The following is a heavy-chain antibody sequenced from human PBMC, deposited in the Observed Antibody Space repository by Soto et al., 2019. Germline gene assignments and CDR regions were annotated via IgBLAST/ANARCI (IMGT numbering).Heavy chain of an antibody. Sequence: GGSLRLSCAASGFTFSDYYMSWIRQAPGKGLEWVSYISSSSSYTNYADSVKGRFTISRDNAKNSLYLQMNSLRAEDTAVYYCARAQDYGGNSGGPEMGGMDVWGQGTTVTVSS. CDR2: ISSSSSYT. CDR1: GFTFSDYY. D-gene: IGHD4-17*01. CDR3: ARAQDYGGNSGGPEMGGMDV. J-gene: IGHJ6*02. V-gene: IGHV3-11*06.